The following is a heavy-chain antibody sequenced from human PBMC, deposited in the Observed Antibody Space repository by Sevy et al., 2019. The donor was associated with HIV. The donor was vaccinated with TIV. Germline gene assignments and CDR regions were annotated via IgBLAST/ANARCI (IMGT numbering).Heavy chain of an antibody. V-gene: IGHV3-30*18. Sequence: GGSLRLSCAASGFTVSSNYMSWVRQAPGKGLEWVTFISYDAINKYYADSVKGRFTISRDNSKNTLYLQMNSLRPEDTALYYCAKNTAAVGTGGFDYWGQGTLVTVSS. CDR3: AKNTAAVGTGGFDY. CDR1: GFTVSSNY. CDR2: ISYDAINK. J-gene: IGHJ4*02. D-gene: IGHD6-13*01.